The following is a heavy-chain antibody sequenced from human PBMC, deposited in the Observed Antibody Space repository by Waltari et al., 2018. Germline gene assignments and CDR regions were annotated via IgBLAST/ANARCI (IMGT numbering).Heavy chain of an antibody. CDR1: GYSFPTYV. J-gene: IGHJ4*01. CDR2: LSPFSGQT. D-gene: IGHD1-26*01. V-gene: IGHV1-18*01. CDR3: ATSYSWNGLEY. Sequence: QIHLVQSGPETQKPGASVKVSCKTSGYSFPTYVISWVRQAPGQGLEWVGWLSPFSGQTHYAQKFQDRVAMTADTAAATAYMELKSLRSDDTAFYYCATSYSWNGLEYWGHGTLVTVFS.